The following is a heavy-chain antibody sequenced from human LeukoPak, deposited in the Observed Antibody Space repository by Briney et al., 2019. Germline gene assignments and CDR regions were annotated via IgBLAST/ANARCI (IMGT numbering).Heavy chain of an antibody. V-gene: IGHV4-59*01. CDR3: ARGGYSSSWFLNWFDP. Sequence: KPSETLSLTCTVSGGSISSYYWSWIRQPPGKGLEWIGYIYYSGSTNYNPSLKSRVTISVDTSKNQFSLKLSSVTAADTAVYYCARGGYSSSWFLNWFDPWGQGTLVTVSS. CDR2: IYYSGST. D-gene: IGHD6-13*01. CDR1: GGSISSYY. J-gene: IGHJ5*02.